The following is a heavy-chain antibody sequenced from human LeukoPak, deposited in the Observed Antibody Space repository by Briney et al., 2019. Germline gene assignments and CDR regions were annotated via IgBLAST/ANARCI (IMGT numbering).Heavy chain of an antibody. J-gene: IGHJ4*02. D-gene: IGHD1-26*01. V-gene: IGHV4-39*01. CDR2: IYYSGST. CDR1: GGSISSSSYY. CDR3: ARHARSLGATPIPFDY. Sequence: SETLSLTCTVSGGSISSSSYYWGWIRQPPGKGLEWIGSIYYSGSTYYNPSLKSRVTISVDTSKNQFSLKLSSVTAADTAVYYCARHARSLGATPIPFDYWGQGTLDTVSS.